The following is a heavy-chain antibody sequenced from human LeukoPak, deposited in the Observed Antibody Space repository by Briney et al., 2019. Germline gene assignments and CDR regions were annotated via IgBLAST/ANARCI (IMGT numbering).Heavy chain of an antibody. V-gene: IGHV4-39*01. D-gene: IGHD2-15*01. CDR3: ARHVVTAFLPDAFDI. Sequence: SETLSLTCTVSGGSISSSSYYWGWIRQPPGKGLEWIGSIYYSGSTYYNPSLKSRVTISVDTSKNQFSLKLSPVTAADTAVYYCARHVVTAFLPDAFDIWGQGTMVTVSS. CDR2: IYYSGST. J-gene: IGHJ3*02. CDR1: GGSISSSSYY.